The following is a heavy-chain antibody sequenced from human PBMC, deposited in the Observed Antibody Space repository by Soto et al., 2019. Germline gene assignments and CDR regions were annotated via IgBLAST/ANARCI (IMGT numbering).Heavy chain of an antibody. Sequence: SVKVSCKASGGTFSSYAISWVRQAPGHGLEWMGGITPIIGTANYAQKFQDRVTITADESTSTAHMELSSLRSEDTAVYYCVRVGGQLGEFDYWGQGTLVTVSS. CDR1: GGTFSSYA. CDR3: VRVGGQLGEFDY. D-gene: IGHD3-16*01. J-gene: IGHJ4*02. CDR2: ITPIIGTA. V-gene: IGHV1-69*13.